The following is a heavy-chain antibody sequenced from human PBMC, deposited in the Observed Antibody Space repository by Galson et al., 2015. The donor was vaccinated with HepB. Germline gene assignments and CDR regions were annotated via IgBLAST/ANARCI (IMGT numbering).Heavy chain of an antibody. D-gene: IGHD6-6*01. CDR1: GGTFSSYA. Sequence: SVKVSCKASGGTFSSYAISWVRQAPGQGLEWMGGIIPILGIANYAQKFQGRVTITADKSTSTAYMELSSLRSEDTAVYYCAATTTGAARYYYYYMDVWGKGTTVTVSS. CDR3: AATTTGAARYYYYYMDV. J-gene: IGHJ6*03. CDR2: IIPILGIA. V-gene: IGHV1-69*10.